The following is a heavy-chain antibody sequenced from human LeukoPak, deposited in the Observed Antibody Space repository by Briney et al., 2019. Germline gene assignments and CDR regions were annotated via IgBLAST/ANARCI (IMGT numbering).Heavy chain of an antibody. CDR3: ARDTVLWFGESYDPYNWFDP. D-gene: IGHD3-10*01. J-gene: IGHJ5*02. CDR2: INSDGSST. V-gene: IGHV3-74*01. Sequence: PGGSLRLSCAASGFTFSSYWMHWVRQAPGKGLVWVSRINSDGSSTSYADSVKGRFTISRDNAKNTPYLQMNSLRAEDTAVYYCARDTVLWFGESYDPYNWFDPWGQGTLVTVSS. CDR1: GFTFSSYW.